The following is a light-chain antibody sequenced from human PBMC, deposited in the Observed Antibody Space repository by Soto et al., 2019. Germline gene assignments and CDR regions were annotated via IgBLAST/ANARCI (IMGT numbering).Light chain of an antibody. Sequence: QSVLTQPPSASGSPGKSVTISCTGTSSDVGRYNYVSWYQQHPGKAPKLMIYEVSKRPSGVPDRFSGSKSGNTASLTVSGLQAEDEGDYYCSFFTSKSTLIFGGGTKLTVL. J-gene: IGLJ2*01. CDR2: EVS. V-gene: IGLV2-8*01. CDR3: SFFTSKSTLI. CDR1: SSDVGRYNY.